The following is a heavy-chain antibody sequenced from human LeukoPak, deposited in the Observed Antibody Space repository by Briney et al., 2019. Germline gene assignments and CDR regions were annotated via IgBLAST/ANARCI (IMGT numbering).Heavy chain of an antibody. CDR2: INPSGGST. Sequence: GASVKVSCKASGYTFTSYYMHWVRQAPGQGLEWMGIINPSGGSTSYAQKFQGRVTMTRDTSTSAVYMELSSLRSEDTAVYYCARTPSYLSGSYQTAEFDPWGQGTLVTVSS. J-gene: IGHJ5*02. CDR1: GYTFTSYY. V-gene: IGHV1-46*01. CDR3: ARTPSYLSGSYQTAEFDP. D-gene: IGHD1-26*01.